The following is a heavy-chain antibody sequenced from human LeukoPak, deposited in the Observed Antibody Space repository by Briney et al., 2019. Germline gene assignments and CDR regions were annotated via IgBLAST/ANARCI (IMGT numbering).Heavy chain of an antibody. Sequence: GGSLRLSCAASGYTFSSYAMSWVRQAPGQGLEWVSAISGSGGSTYYADSVKGRFTISRDNSKNTLYLQMSSLRAEDTAVYFCATLCYGSGSCYTFDYWGQGTLVSVSS. D-gene: IGHD3-10*01. V-gene: IGHV3-23*01. J-gene: IGHJ4*02. CDR1: GYTFSSYA. CDR3: ATLCYGSGSCYTFDY. CDR2: ISGSGGST.